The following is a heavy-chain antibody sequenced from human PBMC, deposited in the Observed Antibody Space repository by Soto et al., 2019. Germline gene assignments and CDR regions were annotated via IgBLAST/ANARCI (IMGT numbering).Heavy chain of an antibody. V-gene: IGHV1-69*12. Sequence: QVQLVQSGAAVRQPASSVKVSCKTSGGTFSSYAISWVRQAPGQGLEWMGGIVPIVDTSTYAQKFQGGVTITADESTSTVYMALGSLRSADTAVYYCGSVVAIPGYADNWCQGTLVSVSS. J-gene: IGHJ4*02. CDR2: IVPIVDTS. CDR3: GSVVAIPGYADN. CDR1: GGTFSSYA. D-gene: IGHD5-12*01.